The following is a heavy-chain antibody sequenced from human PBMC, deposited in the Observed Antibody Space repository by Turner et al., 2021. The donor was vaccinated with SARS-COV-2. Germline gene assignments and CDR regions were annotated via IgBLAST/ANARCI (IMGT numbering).Heavy chain of an antibody. CDR2: ISSSGSTI. CDR1: RFTFSDYY. Sequence: QVQLVESVGGLVKPGGSLRLSCAASRFTFSDYYMSWIRQAPGKGLEWVADISSSGSTIYYADSVKGRFTISRDNAKNSLYLQMNSLRAEDTAVYYCARDLRYSGSSVGSFYFDYWGQGTLVTVSS. D-gene: IGHD6-6*01. CDR3: ARDLRYSGSSVGSFYFDY. V-gene: IGHV3-11*01. J-gene: IGHJ4*02.